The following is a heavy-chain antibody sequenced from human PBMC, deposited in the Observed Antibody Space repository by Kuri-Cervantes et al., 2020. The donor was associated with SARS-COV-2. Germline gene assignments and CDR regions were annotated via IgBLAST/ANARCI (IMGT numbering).Heavy chain of an antibody. J-gene: IGHJ4*02. CDR3: ATQGRIGGVISNAFDY. Sequence: SETLSLTCTVSGGSISSHYWSWIRQPPGKGLEWIGYIYYSGSTNYNPSLKSRVTISVDTSKNQFSLKLSSVTAADTAVYYCATQGRIGGVISNAFDYWGQGTLVTVSS. CDR2: IYYSGST. CDR1: GGSISSHY. D-gene: IGHD3-10*01. V-gene: IGHV4-59*08.